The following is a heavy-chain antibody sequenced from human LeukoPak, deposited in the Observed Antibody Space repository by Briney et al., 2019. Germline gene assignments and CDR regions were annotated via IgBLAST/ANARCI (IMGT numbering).Heavy chain of an antibody. D-gene: IGHD3-3*01. Sequence: KPSETLPLTCTVSGGSISSYYWSWIRQPPGKGLEWIGYIYYSGSTNYNPSLKTRVTISVETSKNQFTLKLSSVTAADTAVYYCARDSGYYDFWSGYYNQYYYMDVWGKGTTVTVSS. J-gene: IGHJ6*03. CDR2: IYYSGST. CDR3: ARDSGYYDFWSGYYNQYYYMDV. CDR1: GGSISSYY. V-gene: IGHV4-59*01.